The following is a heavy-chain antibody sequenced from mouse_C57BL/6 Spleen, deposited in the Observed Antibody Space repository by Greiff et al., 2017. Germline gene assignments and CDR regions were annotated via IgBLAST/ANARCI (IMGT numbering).Heavy chain of an antibody. D-gene: IGHD2-4*01. Sequence: QVHVKQSGAELARPGASVKMSCKASGYTFTSYTMHWVKQRPGQGLEWIGYINPSSGYTKYNQKFKDKATLTADKSSSTAYMQLSSLTSEDSAVYYCAIYDYGYWGQGTTLTVSS. CDR2: INPSSGYT. J-gene: IGHJ2*01. V-gene: IGHV1-4*01. CDR3: AIYDYGY. CDR1: GYTFTSYT.